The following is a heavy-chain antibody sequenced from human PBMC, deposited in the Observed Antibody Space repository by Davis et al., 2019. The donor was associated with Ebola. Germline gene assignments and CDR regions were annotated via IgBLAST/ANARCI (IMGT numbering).Heavy chain of an antibody. CDR2: ISGSGATT. V-gene: IGHV3-23*01. J-gene: IGHJ4*02. CDR3: ARMRNFDY. CDR1: GFTFSNYA. Sequence: GESLKISCAASGFTFSNYAMSWVRQAPGKGLEWVSGISGSGATTYYADSVKGRFTISRDNAKNSLYLQMNSLRAEDTAVYYCARMRNFDYWGQGTLVTVSS.